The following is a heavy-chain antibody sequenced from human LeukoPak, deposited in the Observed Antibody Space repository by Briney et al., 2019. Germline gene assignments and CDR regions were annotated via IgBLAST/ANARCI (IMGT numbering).Heavy chain of an antibody. D-gene: IGHD4-17*01. J-gene: IGHJ4*02. Sequence: ASVKVSCKASGYTFTGYYMHWVRQAPGQGLEWMGWINPNSGGTNYAQKLQGRVTMTTDTSTSTAYMELRSLRSDDAAVYYCARGDYGDYPTPFDYWGQGTLVTVSS. CDR1: GYTFTGYY. CDR2: INPNSGGT. V-gene: IGHV1-2*02. CDR3: ARGDYGDYPTPFDY.